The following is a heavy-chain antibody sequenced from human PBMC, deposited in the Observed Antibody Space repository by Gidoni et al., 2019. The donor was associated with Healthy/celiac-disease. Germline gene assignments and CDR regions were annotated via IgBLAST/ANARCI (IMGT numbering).Heavy chain of an antibody. Sequence: EVQLVESGGGLVKPGGSLRLSCAASGFTFSSYSMNWVRQAPGKGLEWVSSISSSSSYIYYADSVKGRFTSSRDNAKNSLYLQMNSLRAEDTAVYYCARSLIAALDYWGQGTLVTVSS. CDR2: ISSSSSYI. CDR3: ARSLIAALDY. D-gene: IGHD6-13*01. J-gene: IGHJ4*02. CDR1: GFTFSSYS. V-gene: IGHV3-21*01.